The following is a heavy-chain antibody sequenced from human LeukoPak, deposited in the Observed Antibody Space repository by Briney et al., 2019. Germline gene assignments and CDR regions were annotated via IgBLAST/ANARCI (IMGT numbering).Heavy chain of an antibody. CDR2: IHHSGST. J-gene: IGHJ4*02. D-gene: IGHD6-13*01. V-gene: IGHV4-30-2*01. CDR3: ARDVSEYSSSFG. CDR1: GGSISSGSYY. Sequence: SETLSLTCTVSGGSISSGSYYWSWIRQPPGKGLEWIGYIHHSGSTYYNPSLKSRVTISVDRSKNQFSLKLSSVTAADTAVYYCARDVSEYSSSFGWGRGTLVTVSS.